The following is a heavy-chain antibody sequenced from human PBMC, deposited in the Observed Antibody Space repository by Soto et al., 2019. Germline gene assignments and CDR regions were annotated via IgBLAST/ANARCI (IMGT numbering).Heavy chain of an antibody. J-gene: IGHJ4*02. CDR1: GFSFSNYS. V-gene: IGHV3-48*01. CDR2: ISTSSSTR. Sequence: EVQLVESGGRLVQPGGSLRLSCEASGFSFSNYSMTWVRQAPGKGLEWISYISTSSSTRYYADSVKGRFTISRDNAKNSHELQMNSMRAKDTAVYYCVRAYSNGWYFGGYHFDHWGQGILVTVSS. CDR3: VRAYSNGWYFGGYHFDH. D-gene: IGHD6-19*01.